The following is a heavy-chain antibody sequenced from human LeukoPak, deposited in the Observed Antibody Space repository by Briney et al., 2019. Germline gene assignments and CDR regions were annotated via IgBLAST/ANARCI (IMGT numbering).Heavy chain of an antibody. CDR3: ARDVRVKQQLTIRGSDYFYYMDV. Sequence: SVKVSCKASGGTFISFALSWVRQATGQGLEWMGGIIPIFGTANYAQKFQGRVTIYSDASTSTDYMELSSLRSEDTAVYYCARDVRVKQQLTIRGSDYFYYMDVWGNGTTVIVSS. CDR1: GGTFISFA. V-gene: IGHV1-69*01. J-gene: IGHJ6*03. D-gene: IGHD6-13*01. CDR2: IIPIFGTA.